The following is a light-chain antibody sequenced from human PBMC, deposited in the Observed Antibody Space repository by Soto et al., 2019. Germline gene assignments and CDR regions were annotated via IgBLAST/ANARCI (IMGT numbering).Light chain of an antibody. CDR1: SSDVGAYDY. CDR2: EVN. Sequence: QSVLTQPPSASGSPGQSVTISCTGTSSDVGAYDYVSWYQHHPGEALKLMIYEVNKRPSGVPDRFSGSKSGNTASLAVSGLQAEDEADYYCTSYAGSNNFPYVFGTGTKVTVL. J-gene: IGLJ1*01. V-gene: IGLV2-8*01. CDR3: TSYAGSNNFPYV.